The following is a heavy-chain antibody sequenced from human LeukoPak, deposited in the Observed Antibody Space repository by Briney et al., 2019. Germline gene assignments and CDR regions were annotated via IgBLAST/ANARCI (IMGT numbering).Heavy chain of an antibody. D-gene: IGHD6-6*01. Sequence: ASVKVSCKASGYTFTGYYMHWVRQAPGQGLEWMGWINPNSGGTNYAQKFQGRVTMTRDTSISTAYMELSSLRSEDTAVYYCARGGYSSSPHLETAWGQGTLVTVSS. CDR1: GYTFTGYY. V-gene: IGHV1-2*02. CDR3: ARGGYSSSPHLETA. CDR2: INPNSGGT. J-gene: IGHJ5*02.